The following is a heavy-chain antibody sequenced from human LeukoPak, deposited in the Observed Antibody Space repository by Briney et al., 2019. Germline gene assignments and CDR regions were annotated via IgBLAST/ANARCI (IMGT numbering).Heavy chain of an antibody. Sequence: QPGGSLRLSCAASGFTFSSYEMNWVRQAPGKGLEWVSYISSSGSTIYYADSVKGRFTISRDNAKNSLYLQMNSLRPEDTAVYYCAKGVVAATNAAYYGMDVWGQGTTVTVSS. V-gene: IGHV3-48*03. J-gene: IGHJ6*02. CDR1: GFTFSSYE. CDR3: AKGVVAATNAAYYGMDV. D-gene: IGHD2-15*01. CDR2: ISSSGSTI.